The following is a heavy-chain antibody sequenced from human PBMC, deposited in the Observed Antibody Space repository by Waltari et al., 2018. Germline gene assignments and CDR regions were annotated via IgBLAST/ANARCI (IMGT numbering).Heavy chain of an antibody. CDR1: GFPFSNFA. V-gene: IGHV3-23*01. D-gene: IGHD6-19*01. CDR3: AKEIYRIGRPCFDY. Sequence: QLLESGGGWRQAGGSLRLSCATSGFPFSNFARLWVRQAPGKGPEWVSGITSGGGDTYYTDSVRGRFTISRDNSKNTVYLQMNSLRHEDTAVYYCAKEIYRIGRPCFDYWGQGVRVTVSS. CDR2: ITSGGGDT. J-gene: IGHJ4*02.